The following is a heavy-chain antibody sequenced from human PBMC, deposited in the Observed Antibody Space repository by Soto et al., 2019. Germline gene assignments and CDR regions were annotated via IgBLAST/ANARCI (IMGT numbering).Heavy chain of an antibody. CDR3: ARDEGTPDSNWFDP. Sequence: SVKVSCTASVGTFSIYTISWVRQAPGQGLEWMGRIIPILGIANYAQKFQGRVTMTTDTSTSTAYMELRSLRSDDTAVYYCARDEGTPDSNWFDPWGQGTLVTVSS. J-gene: IGHJ5*02. V-gene: IGHV1-69*04. D-gene: IGHD1-7*01. CDR1: VGTFSIYT. CDR2: IIPILGIA.